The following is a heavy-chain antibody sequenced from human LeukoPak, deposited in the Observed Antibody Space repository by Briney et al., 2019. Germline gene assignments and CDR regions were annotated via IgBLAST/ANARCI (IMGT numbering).Heavy chain of an antibody. J-gene: IGHJ6*02. D-gene: IGHD6-6*01. CDR2: INHSGST. Sequence: SETLSLICTVYGGSFSGYYWSWIRQPPGKGLEWIGEINHSGSTNYNPSLKSRVTISVDTSKNQFSLKLSSATAADTAVYYCARDPTVLDYYGMDVWGQGTTVTVSS. V-gene: IGHV4-34*01. CDR3: ARDPTVLDYYGMDV. CDR1: GGSFSGYY.